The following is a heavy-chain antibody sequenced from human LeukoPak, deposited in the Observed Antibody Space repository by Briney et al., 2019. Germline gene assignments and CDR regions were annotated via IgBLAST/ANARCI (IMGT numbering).Heavy chain of an antibody. D-gene: IGHD5-12*01. CDR3: ATQLGHIGNGYDYDN. CDR2: IIPIFGTA. J-gene: IGHJ4*02. V-gene: IGHV1-69*13. Sequence: SVKVSCKASGGTFSSYAISWVRQAPGQGLEWMGGIIPIFGTANYAQKFQGRVTITADESTSTAYMELSSLRSEDTAVYYCATQLGHIGNGYDYDNWGQGTLVTVSS. CDR1: GGTFSSYA.